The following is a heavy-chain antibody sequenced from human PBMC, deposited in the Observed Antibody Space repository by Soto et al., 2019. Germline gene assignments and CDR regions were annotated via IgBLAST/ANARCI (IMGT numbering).Heavy chain of an antibody. CDR2: VNIDKGNT. V-gene: IGHV1-18*01. Sequence: QVQLVQSGPEVKKPGASVRVSCKPSGYPFSNYGISWMRQAPGQGLEWMGWVNIDKGNTKYAQKFQDRVTMTTATSTSTVYLELRRLRSDDTALYYCARERGGYRYGDYWGQGTLVTVSS. CDR3: ARERGGYRYGDY. CDR1: GYPFSNYG. J-gene: IGHJ4*02. D-gene: IGHD5-18*01.